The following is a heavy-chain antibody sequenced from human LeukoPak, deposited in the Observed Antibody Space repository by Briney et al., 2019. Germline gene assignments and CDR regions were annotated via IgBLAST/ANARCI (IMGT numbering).Heavy chain of an antibody. D-gene: IGHD3-10*01. CDR3: ARVNEGEYYYGSGSYGLDY. CDR1: GFTFSSYA. Sequence: PGGSLRLSCAASGFTFSSYAMHWVRRAPGKGLEWVAVISYDGSNKYYADSVKGRFTISRDNSKNTLYLQMNSLRAEDTAVYYCARVNEGEYYYGSGSYGLDYWGQGTLVTVSS. CDR2: ISYDGSNK. J-gene: IGHJ4*02. V-gene: IGHV3-30*04.